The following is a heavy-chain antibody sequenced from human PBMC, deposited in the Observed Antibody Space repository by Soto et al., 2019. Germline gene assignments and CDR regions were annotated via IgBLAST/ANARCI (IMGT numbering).Heavy chain of an antibody. Sequence: SETLSLTCTVSGGSISSYYWSWIRQPPGKGLEWIGYIYYSGSTNYNPSLKSRVTISVDTSKNQFSLKLSSVTAADTAVYYCATVRYYNYYMDVWGKGTTVTVSS. V-gene: IGHV4-59*08. CDR1: GGSISSYY. CDR2: IYYSGST. J-gene: IGHJ6*03. CDR3: ATVRYYNYYMDV.